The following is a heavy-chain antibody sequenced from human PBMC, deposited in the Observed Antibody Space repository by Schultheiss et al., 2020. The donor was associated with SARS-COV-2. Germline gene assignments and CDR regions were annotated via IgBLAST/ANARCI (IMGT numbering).Heavy chain of an antibody. CDR1: GFTFSSYE. CDR2: ISGSGGST. Sequence: GGSLRLSCAASGFTFSSYEMNWVRQAPGKGLEWVSAISGSGGSTYYADSVKGRFTISRDNSKNTLYLQMNSLRAEDTAVYYCARDGYGDYFDYWGQGSLVTVSS. V-gene: IGHV3-23*01. J-gene: IGHJ4*02. CDR3: ARDGYGDYFDY. D-gene: IGHD4-17*01.